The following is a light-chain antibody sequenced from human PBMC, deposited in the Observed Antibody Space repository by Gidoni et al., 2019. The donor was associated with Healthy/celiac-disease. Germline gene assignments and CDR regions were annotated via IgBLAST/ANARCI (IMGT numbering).Light chain of an antibody. Sequence: EIVLTQSPATLSLSPGERVTLSCRASQSISSYLAWYQQKPGPAPQLLIYDATNRATGIPARFSGSWSGTDFTLTISSLEPEDFAVYYCQQRSYWPPLTFGGGTKVEIK. CDR1: QSISSY. CDR2: DAT. V-gene: IGKV3-11*01. CDR3: QQRSYWPPLT. J-gene: IGKJ4*01.